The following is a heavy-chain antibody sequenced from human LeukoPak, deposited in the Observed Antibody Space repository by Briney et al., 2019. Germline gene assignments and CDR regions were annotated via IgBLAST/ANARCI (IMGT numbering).Heavy chain of an antibody. J-gene: IGHJ5*02. Sequence: SSETLSLTCAVYGGSFSGYYWSWIRQPPGKGLEWIGEINHSGSTNYNPSLKSRVTISVDTSKNQFSLKLSSVTAADTAVYYCARGYYYGSGSYYKAAWFDPWGQGTLVTVSS. D-gene: IGHD3-10*01. CDR2: INHSGST. CDR3: ARGYYYGSGSYYKAAWFDP. CDR1: GGSFSGYY. V-gene: IGHV4-34*01.